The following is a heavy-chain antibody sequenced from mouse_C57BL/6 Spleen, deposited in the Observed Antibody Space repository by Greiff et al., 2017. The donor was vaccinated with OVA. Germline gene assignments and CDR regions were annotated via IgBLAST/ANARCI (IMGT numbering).Heavy chain of an antibody. J-gene: IGHJ2*01. D-gene: IGHD1-1*01. CDR1: GYTFTNYW. CDR2: IYPGGGYT. Sequence: QVHVKQSGAELVRPGTSVKMSCKASGYTFTNYWIGWAKQRPGHGLEWIGDIYPGGGYTNYNEKFKGKATLTADKSSSTAYMQFSSLTSEDSAIYYCARSITTGPFDYWGQGTTLTVSS. V-gene: IGHV1-63*01. CDR3: ARSITTGPFDY.